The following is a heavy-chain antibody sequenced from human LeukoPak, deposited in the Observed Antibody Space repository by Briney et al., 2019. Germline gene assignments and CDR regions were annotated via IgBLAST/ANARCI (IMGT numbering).Heavy chain of an antibody. CDR3: ARMDIVATITLDY. D-gene: IGHD5-12*01. J-gene: IGHJ4*02. V-gene: IGHV1-2*02. CDR2: INPNSGGT. Sequence: GASVKVSCKASGYTFTGYYMHWVRQAPGQGLEWMGWINPNSGGTNYAQKFQGRVAMTRDTSISTAYMELSRLRSDDTAVYYCARMDIVATITLDYWDQETLVTVSS. CDR1: GYTFTGYY.